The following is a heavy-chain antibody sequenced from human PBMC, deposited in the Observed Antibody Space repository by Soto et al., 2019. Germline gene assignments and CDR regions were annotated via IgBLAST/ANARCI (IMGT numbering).Heavy chain of an antibody. CDR3: TRRRDWTAVDPLGY. D-gene: IGHD5-18*01. CDR1: GFTFSDSA. J-gene: IGHJ4*02. CDR2: VRSKVNSYAT. Sequence: EVQLVESGGGLVQPGGSLKLSCAASGFTFSDSAMHWVRQASGKGLEWVGRVRSKVNSYATAYAASVKGRFTIARDDSKNTAYLQMTSLKTEDTAVYYCTRRRDWTAVDPLGYWGQGTLVTVSS. V-gene: IGHV3-73*02.